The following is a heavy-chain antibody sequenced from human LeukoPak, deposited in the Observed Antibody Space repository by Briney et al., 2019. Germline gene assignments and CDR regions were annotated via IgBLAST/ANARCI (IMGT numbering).Heavy chain of an antibody. CDR2: IYYSGST. Sequence: SETLSLTCTVSGGSISSYYWSWIRQPPGKGLEWIGYIYYSGSTNYNPSLKSRVTMSVDTSKNQFSLKLSSVTAADTAVYYCASLYGGNGVGGYYYYMDVWGKGTTVTVSS. J-gene: IGHJ6*03. CDR1: GGSISSYY. D-gene: IGHD4-23*01. CDR3: ASLYGGNGVGGYYYYMDV. V-gene: IGHV4-59*12.